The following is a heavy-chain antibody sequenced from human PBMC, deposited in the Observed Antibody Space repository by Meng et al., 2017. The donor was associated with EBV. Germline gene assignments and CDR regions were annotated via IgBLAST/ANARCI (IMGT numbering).Heavy chain of an antibody. V-gene: IGHV4-34*01. CDR1: GGTVNGYF. D-gene: IGHD3-9*01. J-gene: IGHJ4*02. CDR2: LHHSGST. Sequence: QVQLQQRGAGLLKPSETLSLTCAVYGGTVNGYFWSWFRQPPGKGLEWIVELHHSGSTNYNPSLKSRLRISVDTSKNQFSLNLTSVTAADTAVYYCARVSPKRYFDYLAPPDYWDQGTLVTVSS. CDR3: ARVSPKRYFDYLAPPDY.